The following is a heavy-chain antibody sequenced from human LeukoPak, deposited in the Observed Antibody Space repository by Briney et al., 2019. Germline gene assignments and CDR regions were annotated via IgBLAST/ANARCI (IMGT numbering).Heavy chain of an antibody. D-gene: IGHD6-19*01. CDR1: GYTFTSYG. V-gene: IGHV1-18*01. Sequence: ASVKVSCKASGYTFTSYGISWVRQAPGQGLEWMGWISAYNGNTNYAQKLQGRVTMTTDTSTSTAYMELSSLRSEDTAVYYCARDRTVAGTYYFDYWGQGTLVTVSS. CDR2: ISAYNGNT. CDR3: ARDRTVAGTYYFDY. J-gene: IGHJ4*02.